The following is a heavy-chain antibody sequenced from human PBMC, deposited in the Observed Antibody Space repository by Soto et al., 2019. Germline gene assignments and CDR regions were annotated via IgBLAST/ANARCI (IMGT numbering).Heavy chain of an antibody. CDR3: ARDLGYSGRFDY. J-gene: IGHJ4*02. D-gene: IGHD6-13*01. Sequence: SETLSLTCTVSGGSISSYYWSWIRQPPGKGLEWIGYIYYSGSTNYNPSLKSRVTISVDTSKNQFSLKLSSVTAADTAVYYCARDLGYSGRFDYWGQGTLVTVSS. CDR2: IYYSGST. CDR1: GGSISSYY. V-gene: IGHV4-59*01.